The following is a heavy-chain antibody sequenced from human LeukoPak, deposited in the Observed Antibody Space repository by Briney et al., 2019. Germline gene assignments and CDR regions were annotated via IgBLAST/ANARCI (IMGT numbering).Heavy chain of an antibody. CDR1: GFSFTNYP. Sequence: GGSLRLSCATSGFSFTNYPMNWVRQAPGKGLEWVSNIRTSAEGANYAYYADSVKGRVTISRDDAKNTLYLHMNSLRDDDTAVYYCASDQRYAFDYWGQGILVTVSS. D-gene: IGHD3-9*01. V-gene: IGHV3-48*02. J-gene: IGHJ4*02. CDR3: ASDQRYAFDY. CDR2: IRTSAEGANYA.